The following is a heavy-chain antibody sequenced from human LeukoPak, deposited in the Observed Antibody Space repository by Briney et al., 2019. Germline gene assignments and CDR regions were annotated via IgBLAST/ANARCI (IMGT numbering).Heavy chain of an antibody. Sequence: SETLSLTCTVSGGSISSSSYYWGWIRQPPGKGLEWIGSIYYSGSTYYNPSLKSRVTISVDTSKNQFSLKLSSVTAADTAVYYCARDAYLKPLRYYDFWSGYRRDYMDVWGKGTTVTVSS. CDR3: ARDAYLKPLRYYDFWSGYRRDYMDV. V-gene: IGHV4-39*02. CDR2: IYYSGST. J-gene: IGHJ6*03. D-gene: IGHD3-3*01. CDR1: GGSISSSSYY.